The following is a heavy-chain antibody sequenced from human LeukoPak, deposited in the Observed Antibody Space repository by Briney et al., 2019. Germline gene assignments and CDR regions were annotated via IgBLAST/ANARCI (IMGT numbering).Heavy chain of an antibody. D-gene: IGHD3-3*01. CDR2: INHSGST. J-gene: IGHJ4*02. CDR3: ARGPGEIITIFGVVIRGYYFDY. V-gene: IGHV4-34*01. Sequence: PSETLSLTCAVYGGSSSGYYWSWIRQPPGKGLEWIGEINHSGSTNYNPSLKSRVTISVDTSKNQFSLKLSSVTAADTAVYYCARGPGEIITIFGVVIRGYYFDYWGQGTLVTVSS. CDR1: GGSSSGYY.